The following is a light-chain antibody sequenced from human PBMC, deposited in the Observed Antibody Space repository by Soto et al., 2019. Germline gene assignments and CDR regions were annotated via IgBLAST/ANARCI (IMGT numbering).Light chain of an antibody. J-gene: IGLJ1*01. V-gene: IGLV4-69*01. Sequence: QLVLTQSPSASASLGASVKLTCTLSSGHSSYAISWHQQQPETGPRYLMKLNSDRSHSTGDGIPDRISGSSSGAERYLTISRIQSEDEDDYYCQTWGTGIRVFGTGTKLTVL. CDR2: LNSDRSH. CDR1: SGHSSYA. CDR3: QTWGTGIRV.